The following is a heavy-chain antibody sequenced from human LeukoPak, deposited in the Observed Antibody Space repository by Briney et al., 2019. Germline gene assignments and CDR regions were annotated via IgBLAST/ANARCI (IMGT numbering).Heavy chain of an antibody. J-gene: IGHJ4*02. Sequence: ASVKVSCKASGYTFTSYGISWVRQAPGQGLEWMGWINPNSGGTNYAQKFQGRVTMTRDTSISTAYMELSRLRSDDTAVYYCARDLMVSPNYYFDYWGQGTLVTVSS. CDR1: GYTFTSYG. D-gene: IGHD2-8*01. CDR2: INPNSGGT. V-gene: IGHV1-2*02. CDR3: ARDLMVSPNYYFDY.